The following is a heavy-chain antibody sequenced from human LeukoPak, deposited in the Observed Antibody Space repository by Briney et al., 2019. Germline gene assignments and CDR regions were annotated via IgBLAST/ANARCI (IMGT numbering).Heavy chain of an antibody. D-gene: IGHD2-2*01. Sequence: PGGSLRLSCAASGFTFSSYSMNWVRLAPGKGLEWGSSVSSSSSYIYYADSVKGRFTISRDNDQNSLYLPTNSPTAEDTAVYYCAFRSRTNYFDYCGQGPLVTVSS. CDR2: VSSSSSYI. CDR1: GFTFSSYS. CDR3: AFRSRTNYFDY. J-gene: IGHJ4*02. V-gene: IGHV3-21*01.